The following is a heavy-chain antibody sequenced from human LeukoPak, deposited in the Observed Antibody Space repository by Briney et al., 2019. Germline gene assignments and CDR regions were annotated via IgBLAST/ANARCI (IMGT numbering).Heavy chain of an antibody. CDR3: ARERQNKDFWSGGDY. Sequence: GGSLRLSCAASGFTFSSYAMSWVRQAPGKGLEWVAYIKQDGSEKYYVDSVKGRFTISRDNAKNSLYLQMNSLRAEDTAVYYCARERQNKDFWSGGDYWGQGTLVTVSS. D-gene: IGHD3-3*01. J-gene: IGHJ4*02. V-gene: IGHV3-7*01. CDR2: IKQDGSEK. CDR1: GFTFSSYA.